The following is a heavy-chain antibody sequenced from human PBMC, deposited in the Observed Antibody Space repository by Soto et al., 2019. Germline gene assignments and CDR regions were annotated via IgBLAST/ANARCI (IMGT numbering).Heavy chain of an antibody. D-gene: IGHD5-12*01. J-gene: IGHJ4*02. CDR2: INWNGGST. Sequence: EVQLVESGGGVVRPGGSLRLSCAASGFTFADYGMSWVRQAPGKGLEWVSGINWNGGSTGYADSVKGRFTISRDNAKNSLYLQTNSLRAEDTAMYYCARDLSGYVPFDYWGQGTLVTVSS. V-gene: IGHV3-20*04. CDR3: ARDLSGYVPFDY. CDR1: GFTFADYG.